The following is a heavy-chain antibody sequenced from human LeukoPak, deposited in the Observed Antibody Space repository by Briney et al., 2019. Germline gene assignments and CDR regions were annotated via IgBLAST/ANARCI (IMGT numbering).Heavy chain of an antibody. CDR3: ARSSRYYDSSLDY. CDR1: GFTFSSYA. Sequence: GGSLRLSCAASGFTFSSYAMSWVRQAPGKGLEWVSAISGSGGSTYYADSVKGRFTISRDNSKNTLYLQMNSLRAEDTAVYYCARSSRYYDSSLDYWGQGTLVTVSS. D-gene: IGHD3-22*01. V-gene: IGHV3-23*01. CDR2: ISGSGGST. J-gene: IGHJ4*02.